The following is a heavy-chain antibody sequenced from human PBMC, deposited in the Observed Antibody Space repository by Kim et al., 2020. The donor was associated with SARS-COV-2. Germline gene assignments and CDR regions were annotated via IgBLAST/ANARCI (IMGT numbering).Heavy chain of an antibody. D-gene: IGHD6-19*01. CDR1: GGSFSGYY. CDR2: INHSGST. V-gene: IGHV4-34*01. CDR3: ARPSDVVVAGSYWYFDL. J-gene: IGHJ2*01. Sequence: SETLSLTCAVYGGSFSGYYWSWIRQPPGKGLEWIGEINHSGSTNYNPSLKSRVTISVDTSKNQFSLKLSSVTAADTAVYYCARPSDVVVAGSYWYFDLWGRGTLVTVSS.